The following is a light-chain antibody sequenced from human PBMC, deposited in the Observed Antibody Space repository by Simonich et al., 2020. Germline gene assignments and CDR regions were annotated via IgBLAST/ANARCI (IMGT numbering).Light chain of an antibody. CDR2: EVS. CDR3: MQSIQLLYT. Sequence: DIVMTQTPLSLSVTPGQPASLSCKSIQSLLHSDGKTSLYWYLQKPGQSPQLLIYEVSTLFSGVPDRFSGSGSGTDFTLKISRVEAEDVGVYYCMQSIQLLYTFGQGTKLEIK. J-gene: IGKJ2*01. CDR1: QSLLHSDGKTS. V-gene: IGKV2D-29*02.